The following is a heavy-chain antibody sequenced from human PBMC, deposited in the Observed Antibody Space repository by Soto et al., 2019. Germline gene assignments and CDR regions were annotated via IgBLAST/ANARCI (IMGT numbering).Heavy chain of an antibody. CDR1: GGTFSSYA. V-gene: IGHV1-69*13. J-gene: IGHJ4*02. Sequence: GASVKVSCNASGGTFSSYAISWVRQAPGQGLEWMGGIIPIFGTANYAQKFQGRVTITADESTSTAYMELSSLRSEDTAVYYCARERRGGYSIFDYWGQGTLVTVSS. CDR2: IIPIFGTA. D-gene: IGHD5-18*01. CDR3: ARERRGGYSIFDY.